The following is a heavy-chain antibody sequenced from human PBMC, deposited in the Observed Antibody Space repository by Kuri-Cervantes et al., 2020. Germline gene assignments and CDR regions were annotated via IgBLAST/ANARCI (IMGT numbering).Heavy chain of an antibody. CDR2: IYSGGST. V-gene: IGHV3-53*01. J-gene: IGHJ4*02. Sequence: GESLKISCAASGFTFSSYSMNWVRQAPGKGLEWVSVIYSGGSTYYADSVKGRFTISRDNSKNTLYLQMNSLRAEDTAVYYCASHVFDYWGQGTLVTVSS. CDR1: GFTFSSYS. CDR3: ASHVFDY.